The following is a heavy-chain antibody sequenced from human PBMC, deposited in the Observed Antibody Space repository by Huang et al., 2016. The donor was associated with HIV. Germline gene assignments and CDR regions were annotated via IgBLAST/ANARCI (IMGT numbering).Heavy chain of an antibody. CDR3: AKDGADEEWDIDY. D-gene: IGHD1-26*01. J-gene: IGHJ4*02. CDR2: ISYDGSNK. CDR1: GFSLSTYG. V-gene: IGHV3-30*18. Sequence: VQLVESGGGVVQPGRSLRLACAASGFSLSTYGLHWVRQAPGKGLEWVAVISYDGSNKYYAHSVKGRFTISIDTSENKVYLQMNSLRHEDTAVYYCAKDGADEEWDIDYWGQGTLVTVSS.